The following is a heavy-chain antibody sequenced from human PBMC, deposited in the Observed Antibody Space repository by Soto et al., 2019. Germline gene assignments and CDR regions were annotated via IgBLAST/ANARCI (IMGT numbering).Heavy chain of an antibody. V-gene: IGHV1-69*02. Sequence: ASVKVSCKASGGTFSSYTISWVRQAPGQGLEWMGRIIPILGIANYAQKFQGRVTITADKSTSTAYMELSSLRSEDTAVYYCARGSPSRNELDYWGQGTLVTVSS. D-gene: IGHD1-1*01. J-gene: IGHJ4*02. CDR3: ARGSPSRNELDY. CDR1: GGTFSSYT. CDR2: IIPILGIA.